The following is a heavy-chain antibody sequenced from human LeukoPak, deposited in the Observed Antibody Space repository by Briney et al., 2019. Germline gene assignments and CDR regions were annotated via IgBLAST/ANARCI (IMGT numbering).Heavy chain of an antibody. D-gene: IGHD2-21*02. J-gene: IGHJ4*02. CDR1: GFTFSDYY. CDR2: IRSKAYGGTT. CDR3: TRAYCGGDCYPSFDY. V-gene: IGHV3-49*03. Sequence: GGSLRLSCAASGFTFSDYYMSWIRQAPGKGLEWVGFIRSKAYGGTTEYAASVKGRFTISRDDSKSIAYLQMNSLKTEDTAVYYCTRAYCGGDCYPSFDYWGQGTLVTVSS.